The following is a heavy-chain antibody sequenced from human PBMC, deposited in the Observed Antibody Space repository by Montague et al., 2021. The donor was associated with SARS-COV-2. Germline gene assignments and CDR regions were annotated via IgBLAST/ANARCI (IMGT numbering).Heavy chain of an antibody. D-gene: IGHD3-3*01. V-gene: IGHV3-7*01. Sequence: SLRLSCAASGFTFSNYWMSWVRQAPGKGLEWVANIQQDGSKKYYVDSVKGRFTISRDNAKKSLYLQMNSLRAEDTAVYYCARDLSGSQYLYCFDYWGQGTLVTVSS. CDR2: IQQDGSKK. J-gene: IGHJ4*02. CDR1: GFTFSNYW. CDR3: ARDLSGSQYLYCFDY.